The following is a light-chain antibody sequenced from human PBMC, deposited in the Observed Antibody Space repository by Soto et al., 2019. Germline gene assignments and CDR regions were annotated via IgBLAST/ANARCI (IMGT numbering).Light chain of an antibody. Sequence: QSALTQPASVSGSPGQSITISCTGTSSDVGGYNYVSWYQHHPGKAPKLMIYDVANRPSGVSNRFSGSKSGNTASLTISGLQAEDEADYTSSSTYVFGTGTQLTVL. CDR2: DVA. CDR3: SSTYV. J-gene: IGLJ1*01. V-gene: IGLV2-14*03. CDR1: SSDVGGYNY.